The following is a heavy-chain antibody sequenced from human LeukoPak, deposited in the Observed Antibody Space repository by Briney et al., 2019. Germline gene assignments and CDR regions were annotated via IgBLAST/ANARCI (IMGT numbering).Heavy chain of an antibody. CDR2: IYYSGST. D-gene: IGHD5-24*01. J-gene: IGHJ4*02. CDR3: ARLDDGYNRYLDY. CDR1: GGSISSYY. V-gene: IGHV4-59*01. Sequence: PSETLSLTCTVSGGSISSYYWSWIRQPPGKGLEWIGYIYYSGSTNYNPSLKSRVTISVDTSKNQFSLKLSSVTAADTAVYYCARLDDGYNRYLDYWGQGTLVTVSS.